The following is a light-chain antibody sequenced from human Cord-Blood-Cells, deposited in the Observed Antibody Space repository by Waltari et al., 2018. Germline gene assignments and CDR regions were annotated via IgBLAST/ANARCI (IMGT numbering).Light chain of an antibody. CDR2: WAS. Sequence: DIVMTQSPDSLAVSLGERATINCKSSQSVLYSSNNKNYLAWYQQKPGQPPRLLIYWASTRESGVTDRCSGSGSGTDFTLTISSLQAEDVAVYYCQQYYSTPRTFGQGTKLEIK. J-gene: IGKJ2*01. CDR1: QSVLYSSNNKNY. CDR3: QQYYSTPRT. V-gene: IGKV4-1*01.